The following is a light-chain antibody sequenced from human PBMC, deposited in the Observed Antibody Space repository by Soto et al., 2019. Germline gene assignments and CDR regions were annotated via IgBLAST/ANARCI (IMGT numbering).Light chain of an antibody. CDR2: DND. CDR1: SSNVGKNY. V-gene: IGLV1-51*01. J-gene: IGLJ2*01. CDR3: GTWDSSLSEVV. Sequence: QSVLTQPPSVSAAPGQKVTISCSGSSSNVGKNYVSWYQQFPPTAPKLLIYDNDQRLSGIPDRFSASKSGTSGTLVITGLQTGDEADYYCGTWDSSLSEVVFGGGTKLTVL.